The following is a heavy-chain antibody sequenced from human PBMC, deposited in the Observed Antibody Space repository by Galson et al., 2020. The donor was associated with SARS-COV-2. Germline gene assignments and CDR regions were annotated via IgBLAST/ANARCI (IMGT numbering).Heavy chain of an antibody. CDR1: GYTLTELS. CDR2: FDPDDGET. D-gene: IGHD2-2*02. CDR3: ATGPAAIQVDYYYYYMDV. Sequence: ASVKVSCKVSGYTLTELSMHWVRQAPGKGLEWMGGFDPDDGETIYAQKFQGRVTMTEDTSTDTAYMELSSLGSEDTAVYYCATGPAAIQVDYYYYYMDVLGKGTTVTVSS. J-gene: IGHJ6*03. V-gene: IGHV1-24*01.